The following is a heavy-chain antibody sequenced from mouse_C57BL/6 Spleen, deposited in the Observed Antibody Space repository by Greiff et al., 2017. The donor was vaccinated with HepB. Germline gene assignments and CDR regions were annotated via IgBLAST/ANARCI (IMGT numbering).Heavy chain of an antibody. Sequence: VKLVESGPGLVAPSQSLSITCTVSGFSLTSYGVHWVRQPPGKGLEWLVVIWSDGSTTYNSALKSRLSISKDNSKSQVFLKMNSLQTDDTAMYYCARQGDYYGSSYGWYFDVWGTGTTVTVSS. D-gene: IGHD1-1*01. V-gene: IGHV2-6-1*01. CDR2: IWSDGST. J-gene: IGHJ1*03. CDR1: GFSLTSYG. CDR3: ARQGDYYGSSYGWYFDV.